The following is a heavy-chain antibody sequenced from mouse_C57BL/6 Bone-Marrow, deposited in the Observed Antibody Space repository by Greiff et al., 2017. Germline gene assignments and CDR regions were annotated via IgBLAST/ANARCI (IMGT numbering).Heavy chain of an antibody. CDR1: GFTFSSYG. Sequence: EVQGVESGGDLVKPGGSLKLSCAASGFTFSSYGMSWVRQTPDKRLEWVATISSGGSYTYYPDSVKGRFTISRDNAKNTLYLQMSSLKSEDTAMYYGARRGDDYYAMDYWGQGTSVTVSS. CDR2: ISSGGSYT. V-gene: IGHV5-6*01. CDR3: ARRGDDYYAMDY. J-gene: IGHJ4*01.